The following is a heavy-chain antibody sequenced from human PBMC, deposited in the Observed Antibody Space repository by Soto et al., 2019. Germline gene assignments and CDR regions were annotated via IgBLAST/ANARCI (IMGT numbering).Heavy chain of an antibody. J-gene: IGHJ3*02. CDR3: ANSRRRGGSCYEWGAFAI. CDR2: ISWNSGSI. Sequence: EVQLVESGGGLVQPGRSLRLSCAASGFTFDDYAMHWVRQAPGKGLEWVSGISWNSGSIGYADSVKGRFTISRDNAKNSLKLQMSRLRAEDTALYYGANSRRRGGSCYEWGAFAIWGQGTMVTVSS. D-gene: IGHD2-15*01. V-gene: IGHV3-9*01. CDR1: GFTFDDYA.